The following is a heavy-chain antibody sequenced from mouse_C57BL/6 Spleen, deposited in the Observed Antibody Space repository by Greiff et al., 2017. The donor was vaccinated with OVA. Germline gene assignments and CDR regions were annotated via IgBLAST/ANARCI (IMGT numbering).Heavy chain of an antibody. V-gene: IGHV1-76*01. Sequence: QVQLQQSGAELVRPGASVKLSCKASGYTFTDYYINWVKQRPGQGLEWIARIYPGSGNTYYNEKFKGKATLTAEKSSSTAYMQLSSLTSEDSAVYFCARSVLAHWYFDVWGTGTTVTVSS. CDR1: GYTFTDYY. D-gene: IGHD1-1*01. CDR3: ARSVLAHWYFDV. CDR2: IYPGSGNT. J-gene: IGHJ1*03.